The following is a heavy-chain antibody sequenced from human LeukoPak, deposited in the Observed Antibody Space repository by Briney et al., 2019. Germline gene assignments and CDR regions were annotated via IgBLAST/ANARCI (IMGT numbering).Heavy chain of an antibody. J-gene: IGHJ3*02. Sequence: SETLSLTCAVSGGSISSGGYSWSWIRQPPGKGLEWIGYIYHSGSTYYNPSLKSRVTISVDRSKNQFSLKLSSVTAADTAVYYCARGMTTVTRGHDAFDIWGQGTMVTVSS. D-gene: IGHD4-17*01. CDR1: GGSISSGGYS. V-gene: IGHV4-30-2*01. CDR2: IYHSGST. CDR3: ARGMTTVTRGHDAFDI.